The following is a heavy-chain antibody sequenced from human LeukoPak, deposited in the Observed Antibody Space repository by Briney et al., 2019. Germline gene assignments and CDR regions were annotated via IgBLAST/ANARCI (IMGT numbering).Heavy chain of an antibody. Sequence: ASVKVSCKASGYTFTSYAMNWVRQAPGQGLEWMGWINTNTGNPTYAQGFTGRFVFSLDTSVSAAYLQISGLKAEDTAVYYCARVGGYYDSSGYYYLLDYWGQGTLVTVSS. D-gene: IGHD3-22*01. V-gene: IGHV7-4-1*02. CDR1: GYTFTSYA. J-gene: IGHJ4*02. CDR2: INTNTGNP. CDR3: ARVGGYYDSSGYYYLLDY.